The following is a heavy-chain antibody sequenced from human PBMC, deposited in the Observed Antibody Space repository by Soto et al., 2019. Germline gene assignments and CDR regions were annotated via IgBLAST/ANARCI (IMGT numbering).Heavy chain of an antibody. V-gene: IGHV1-18*01. CDR3: ASDPYLGDHQY. D-gene: IGHD3-16*01. J-gene: IGHJ4*02. Sequence: QVQLVQSGGEVKKPGASVKVSCKTSGYTFTTYGISWVRQAPGQGLEWVGWISAYSGKTHYAQKFQGKVTMTTDTSTNTADLELRSLRSDDTAVYYCASDPYLGDHQYWGQGTLVTVSS. CDR1: GYTFTTYG. CDR2: ISAYSGKT.